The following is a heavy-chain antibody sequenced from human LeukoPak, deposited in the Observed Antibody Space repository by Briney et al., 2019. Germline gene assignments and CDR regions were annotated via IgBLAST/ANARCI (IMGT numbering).Heavy chain of an antibody. CDR1: GFTFSNFG. J-gene: IGHJ3*02. CDR3: ATPSAHDAFDI. Sequence: GGSLRLSCAASGFTFSNFGMHWVRQAPGKGLEWVAVISYDGSNKYYADSVKGRFTISRDNSKNTLYLQMNSLRAEDTAVYYCATPSAHDAFDIWGQGTMVTVSS. D-gene: IGHD2-2*01. CDR2: ISYDGSNK. V-gene: IGHV3-30*03.